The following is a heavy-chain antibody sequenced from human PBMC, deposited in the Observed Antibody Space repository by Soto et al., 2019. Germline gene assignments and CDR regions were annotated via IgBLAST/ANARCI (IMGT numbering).Heavy chain of an antibody. D-gene: IGHD5-12*01. J-gene: IGHJ6*02. Sequence: SVKVSCKASGDTFSSYAISWVRQAPGQGLEWMGGIIPIIGTANYAQKFQGRVTITADESTSTAYMELSRLRSEDTAVYYCARLGYSGYDYYHYYGMDVRGQGTTDTVSS. V-gene: IGHV1-69*13. CDR1: GDTFSSYA. CDR2: IIPIIGTA. CDR3: ARLGYSGYDYYHYYGMDV.